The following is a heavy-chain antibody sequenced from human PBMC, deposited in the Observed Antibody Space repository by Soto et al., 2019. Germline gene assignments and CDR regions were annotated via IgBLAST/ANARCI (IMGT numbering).Heavy chain of an antibody. CDR2: IYYSGST. CDR3: ARDRGQPYGMDV. V-gene: IGHV4-59*01. Sequence: SETLSLTCTVSGGSISSYYWSWIRQPPGKGLEWIGYIYYSGSTNYNPSLKSRVTISVDTSKNQFSLKLSSVTAADTAVYYCARDRGQPYGMDVWGQGTTVTVSS. D-gene: IGHD3-10*01. J-gene: IGHJ6*02. CDR1: GGSISSYY.